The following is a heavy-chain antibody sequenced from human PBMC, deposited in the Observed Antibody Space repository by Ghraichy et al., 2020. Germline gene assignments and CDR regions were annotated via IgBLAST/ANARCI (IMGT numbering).Heavy chain of an antibody. D-gene: IGHD3-22*01. CDR3: AKGKKLRYYYDSSASMDV. CDR1: GFTFSSYA. CDR2: ISGSGGST. J-gene: IGHJ6*03. Sequence: GGSLRLSCAASGFTFSSYAMSWVRQAPGKGLEWVSAISGSGGSTYYADSVKGRFTISRDNSKNTLYLQMNSLRAEDTAVYYCAKGKKLRYYYDSSASMDVWGKGTTVTVSS. V-gene: IGHV3-23*01.